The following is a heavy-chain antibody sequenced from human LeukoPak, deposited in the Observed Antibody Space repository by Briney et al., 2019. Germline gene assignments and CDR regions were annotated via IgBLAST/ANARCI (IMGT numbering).Heavy chain of an antibody. J-gene: IGHJ3*01. V-gene: IGHV6-1*01. Sequence: SQTLSLTCAISGDSVSNNNGAWNWIRQSPSRGLEWLGRTYYRYQWYNDYARSVMSRISVDPDTSKNQFSLHLSSVTPDDTAVYYCAGGYAFDVWGQGTMVTVSS. CDR1: GDSVSNNNGA. CDR2: TYYRYQWYN. CDR3: AGGYAFDV.